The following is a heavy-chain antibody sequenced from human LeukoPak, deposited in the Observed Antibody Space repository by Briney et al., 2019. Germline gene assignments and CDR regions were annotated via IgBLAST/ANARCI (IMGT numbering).Heavy chain of an antibody. CDR3: ARDNDGYYDYVWGSYPRD. CDR2: IWYDGSNK. CDR1: GFTFSSCG. Sequence: GRSLRLSCGASGFTFSSCGMHWVRQAPGKVLEWGAVIWYDGSNKYYADSVKGRFSISRDNSKNTLYLQMNSLRAEDTAVYYCARDNDGYYDYVWGSYPRDWGQGTLVTVSS. V-gene: IGHV3-33*01. J-gene: IGHJ4*02. D-gene: IGHD3-16*01.